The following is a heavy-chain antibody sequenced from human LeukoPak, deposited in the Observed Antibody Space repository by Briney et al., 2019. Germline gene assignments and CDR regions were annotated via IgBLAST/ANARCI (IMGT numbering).Heavy chain of an antibody. CDR3: ASQPPTWPYSDY. Sequence: SETLSLTCTVSGGSISSYYWSWIRQPPGKGLEWIGYIYYSGSTNYNPSLKSRVTISVDTSKNQFSLKLSSVTAADTAAYYCASQPPTWPYSDYWGQGTLVTVSS. CDR1: GGSISSYY. D-gene: IGHD1-14*01. V-gene: IGHV4-59*01. J-gene: IGHJ4*02. CDR2: IYYSGST.